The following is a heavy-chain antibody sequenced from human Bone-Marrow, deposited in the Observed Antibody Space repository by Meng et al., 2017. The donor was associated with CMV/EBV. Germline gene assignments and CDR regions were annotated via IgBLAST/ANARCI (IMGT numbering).Heavy chain of an antibody. V-gene: IGHV4-4*02. J-gene: IGHJ5*02. CDR2: IYHSGST. CDR3: ARVGGLGFDP. D-gene: IGHD3-16*01. Sequence: GSLRLSCAVSGGSISSSNWWSWVRQPTGKGLEWFGEIYHSGSTNYNRSLKSRVTISVDKSKKQFSLKLSAVTAAYTAVSYCARVGGLGFDPWGQATLVTVSS. CDR1: GGSISSSNW.